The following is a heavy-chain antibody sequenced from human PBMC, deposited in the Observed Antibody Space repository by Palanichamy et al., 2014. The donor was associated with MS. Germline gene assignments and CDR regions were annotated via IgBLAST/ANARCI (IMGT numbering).Heavy chain of an antibody. CDR2: ITTDGGNT. V-gene: IGHV3-64D*06. Sequence: EVQLVESGGGLVLPGGSLRLSCSASGLSFSNYAMHWVRQPPGKGLEYVSAITTDGGNTYYADSVKDRFLISRDNSKNTVFLQMSSLSAEDTAVYYCVGFADFWSGRYSGRDDYWGQGIPVTVSS. D-gene: IGHD3-3*01. CDR3: VGFADFWSGRYSGRDDY. J-gene: IGHJ4*02. CDR1: GLSFSNYA.